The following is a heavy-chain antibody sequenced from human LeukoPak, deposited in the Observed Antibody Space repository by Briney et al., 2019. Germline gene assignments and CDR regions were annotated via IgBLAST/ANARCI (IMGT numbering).Heavy chain of an antibody. D-gene: IGHD6-6*01. Sequence: GGSLRLSCAASGLHFSGYWMSWVRQAPGKGLEWVANINQDGREKYYVDSVKGRFTISRDNAKNSLNLQMNSLRAEDTAVYYYARESSSSDYYFDSWGQGTLVTVSS. V-gene: IGHV3-7*01. J-gene: IGHJ4*02. CDR2: INQDGREK. CDR1: GLHFSGYW. CDR3: ARESSSSDYYFDS.